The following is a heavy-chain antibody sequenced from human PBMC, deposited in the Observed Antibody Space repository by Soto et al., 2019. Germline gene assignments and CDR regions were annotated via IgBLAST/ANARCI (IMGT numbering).Heavy chain of an antibody. Sequence: SGPTLVNPTQTLTLTCTFSGFSLSTSGMCVSWIRQPPGKALEWLALIDWDDDKYYSTSLKTRLTISKDTSKNQVVLTMTNMDPVDTATYYCARTQTEYDFWSGYNQRYYYYGMDVWGQGTTVTVSS. CDR1: GFSLSTSGMC. CDR3: ARTQTEYDFWSGYNQRYYYYGMDV. V-gene: IGHV2-70*01. D-gene: IGHD3-3*01. J-gene: IGHJ6*02. CDR2: IDWDDDK.